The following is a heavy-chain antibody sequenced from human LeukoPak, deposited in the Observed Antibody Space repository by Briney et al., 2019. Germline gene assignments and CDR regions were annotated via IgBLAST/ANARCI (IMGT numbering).Heavy chain of an antibody. CDR1: GFTFSSYG. V-gene: IGHV3-30*03. J-gene: IGHJ3*02. CDR3: AREPPESLDAFDI. Sequence: PGGSLRLSCAASGFTFSSYGIHWVRQAPGKGLEWVAVISYDGSNKYNVDSVKGRFTISRDNSKSTLYLQMNSLRAEDTAVYYCAREPPESLDAFDIWGQGTMVTVSS. CDR2: ISYDGSNK.